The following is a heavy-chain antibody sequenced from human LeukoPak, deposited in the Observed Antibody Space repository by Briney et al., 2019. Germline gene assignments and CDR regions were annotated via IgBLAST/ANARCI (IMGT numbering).Heavy chain of an antibody. CDR2: IYYSGST. Sequence: PSETLSLTRTVSGGSISSGGYYWSWLRQPPGKGLEWIGYIYYSGSTNYNPSLKSPFTISVATSKNQFSLKLSSVTAADTAVYYCARVKPYSSSWYRSRPGGFDPWGQGTLVTVSS. V-gene: IGHV4-61*08. D-gene: IGHD6-13*01. CDR1: GGSISSGGYY. CDR3: ARVKPYSSSWYRSRPGGFDP. J-gene: IGHJ5*02.